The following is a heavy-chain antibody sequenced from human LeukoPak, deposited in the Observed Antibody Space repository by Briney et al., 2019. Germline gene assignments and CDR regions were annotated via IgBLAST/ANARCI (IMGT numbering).Heavy chain of an antibody. Sequence: PSETLSLTCTVSGGSISSSDYYWGWIRQPPGKGLEWIGCIYYSGSTYYSPSLRSRVTISVDTSKNQFSLKLTSVTAADTAVYYCARDAYYDSSGYPWSDAFDIWGQGTMVTVSS. CDR2: IYYSGST. V-gene: IGHV4-39*07. CDR3: ARDAYYDSSGYPWSDAFDI. CDR1: GGSISSSDYY. D-gene: IGHD3-22*01. J-gene: IGHJ3*02.